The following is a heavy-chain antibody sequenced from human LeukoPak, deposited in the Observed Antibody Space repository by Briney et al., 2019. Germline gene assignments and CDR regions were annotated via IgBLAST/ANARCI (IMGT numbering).Heavy chain of an antibody. Sequence: SETLSLTCTVSGGSISSGGYYWSWIRQPPGKGLEWIGYIYYSGSTYYNPSLKSRVTISVDTSKNQFSLKLSSVTAADTAVYYCARVSDDILYYFDYWGQGTLVTVPS. J-gene: IGHJ4*02. CDR1: GGSISSGGYY. CDR3: ARVSDDILYYFDY. D-gene: IGHD3-9*01. V-gene: IGHV4-31*03. CDR2: IYYSGST.